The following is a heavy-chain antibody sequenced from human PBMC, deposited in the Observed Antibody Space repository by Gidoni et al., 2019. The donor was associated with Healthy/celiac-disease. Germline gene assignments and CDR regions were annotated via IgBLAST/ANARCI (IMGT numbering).Heavy chain of an antibody. CDR1: GGFFSGYY. D-gene: IGHD5-12*01. Sequence: QVQLQQWGAGLLKPSETLSLTCAVYGGFFSGYYWSWIRQPPGKGLEWIGEINHSGSTNYNPSLKSRVTISVDTSKNQFSLKLSSVTAADTAVYYCARSVSGYPTLGVWYYFDYWGQGTLVTVSS. CDR2: INHSGST. J-gene: IGHJ4*02. V-gene: IGHV4-34*01. CDR3: ARSVSGYPTLGVWYYFDY.